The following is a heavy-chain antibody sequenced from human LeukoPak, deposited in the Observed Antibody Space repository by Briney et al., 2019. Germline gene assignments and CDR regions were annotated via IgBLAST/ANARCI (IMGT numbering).Heavy chain of an antibody. CDR1: GFTLSSYS. Sequence: GGSLRLSCAASGFTLSSYSMNWIRQAPGKGLEWVSSISSSSSYIYYADSVKGRFTISRDNAKNSLYLQMNSLRAEDTAVYYCARSKISATSYGAFWGQGTLVTVSS. D-gene: IGHD4/OR15-4a*01. CDR3: ARSKISATSYGAF. V-gene: IGHV3-21*01. J-gene: IGHJ4*02. CDR2: ISSSSSYI.